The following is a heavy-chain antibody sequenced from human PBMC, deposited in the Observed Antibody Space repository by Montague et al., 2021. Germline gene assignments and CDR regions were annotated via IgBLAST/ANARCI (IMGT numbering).Heavy chain of an antibody. D-gene: IGHD6-13*01. V-gene: IGHV4-39*07. CDR2: IYYSGNS. CDR1: GASITSNIYY. Sequence: SETLSLTCTVSGASITSNIYYWGWTRQSPGKGLEWIGSIYYSGNSFYQPSLKSRITMAVDTSKNQFSLKLSSVTAADTAIYYCARVFSSWYVGWFDPWGQGTLVPVS. CDR3: ARVFSSWYVGWFDP. J-gene: IGHJ5*02.